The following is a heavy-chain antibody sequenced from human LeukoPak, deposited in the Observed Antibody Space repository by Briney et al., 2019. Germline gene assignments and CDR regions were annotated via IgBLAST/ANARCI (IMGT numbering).Heavy chain of an antibody. CDR1: GGSISSSSYY. CDR3: LLRVLRIDY. D-gene: IGHD3-16*01. V-gene: IGHV4-39*01. J-gene: IGHJ4*02. CDR2: IYYSGST. Sequence: SETLSLTCTVSGGSISSSSYYWGWLRQPPGTGLEWIGSIYYSGSTYYNPSLKSRVTISVETSKNKCSLKLSSVTAADTAVYYCLLRVLRIDYWGQGTLVTVSS.